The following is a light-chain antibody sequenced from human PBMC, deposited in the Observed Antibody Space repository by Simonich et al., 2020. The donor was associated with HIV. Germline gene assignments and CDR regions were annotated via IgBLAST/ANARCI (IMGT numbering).Light chain of an antibody. CDR2: DVS. Sequence: QSALTQPRSVSGSPGQSVTISCTGTSSDVGGYNYVSWYQQHPGKAPTLMIYDVSKRPSGVPDRFSGSKFGNTASLTISGLQAEEEAHYYCSSYTSSTTVIFGGGTKLTVL. V-gene: IGLV2-11*01. CDR1: SSDVGGYNY. CDR3: SSYTSSTTVI. J-gene: IGLJ2*01.